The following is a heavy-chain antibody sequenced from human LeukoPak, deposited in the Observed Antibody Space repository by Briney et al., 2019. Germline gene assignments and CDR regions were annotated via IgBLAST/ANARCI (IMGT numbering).Heavy chain of an antibody. V-gene: IGHV3-23*01. CDR1: GFTFSSYA. J-gene: IGHJ6*02. CDR2: ISGSGGST. CDR3: AGLGWELLVYYYYGMDV. Sequence: PGGSLRLSCAASGFTFSSYAMSWVRQAPGKGLEWVSAISGSGGSTYYADSVKGRFTISRDNSKNTLYLQMNSLRAEDTAVYYCAGLGWELLVYYYYGMDVWGQGTTVTVSS. D-gene: IGHD1-26*01.